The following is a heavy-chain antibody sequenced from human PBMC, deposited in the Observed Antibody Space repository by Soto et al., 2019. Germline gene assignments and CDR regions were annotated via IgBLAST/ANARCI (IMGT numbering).Heavy chain of an antibody. V-gene: IGHV4-59*01. D-gene: IGHD3-10*01. Sequence: QVQLQESGPGLVKPSETLSLTCTVSGGSISSYYWSWIRQPPGKGLEWIGYIYYSGSTNYNPSLQSRVTLSVDTSKNQFSLKLSSVTAADTAVYYGASSGSGSYEDSYYFDYWGQGTLVTVSS. J-gene: IGHJ4*02. CDR2: IYYSGST. CDR3: ASSGSGSYEDSYYFDY. CDR1: GGSISSYY.